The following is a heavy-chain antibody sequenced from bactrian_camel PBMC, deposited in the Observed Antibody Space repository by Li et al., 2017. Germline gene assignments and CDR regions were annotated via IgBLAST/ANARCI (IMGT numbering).Heavy chain of an antibody. Sequence: HVQLVESGGGSVQAGGSVRLSCVTSGLTGDGFYVAWIRQAPGKEREGVARISSKGSITRYADSGKGRFTISRDNAKNTVYLQMNSLKPEDTAVYFCVRDLNGQANVWGQGTQVTVS. J-gene: IGHJ4*01. V-gene: IGHV3S63*01. CDR1: GLTGDGFY. D-gene: IGHD1*01. CDR3: VRDLNGQANV. CDR2: ISSKGSIT.